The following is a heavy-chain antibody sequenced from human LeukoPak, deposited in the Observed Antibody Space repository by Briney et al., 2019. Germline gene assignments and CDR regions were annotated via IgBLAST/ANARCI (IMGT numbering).Heavy chain of an antibody. CDR2: INPNSGGT. CDR1: GYTFTGYY. J-gene: IGHJ4*02. V-gene: IGHV1-2*02. Sequence: GASVKVSCKASGYTFTGYYMHWVRQAPGQGLEWMGWINPNSGGTNYAQKFQGRVTMTRDTYISTAYMELSRLRFDDTAVYYCASNRLAGSGTYTTDYWGQGTLVIVSS. D-gene: IGHD3-10*01. CDR3: ASNRLAGSGTYTTDY.